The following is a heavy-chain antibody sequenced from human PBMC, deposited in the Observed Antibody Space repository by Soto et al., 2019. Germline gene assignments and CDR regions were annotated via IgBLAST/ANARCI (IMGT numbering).Heavy chain of an antibody. D-gene: IGHD4-4*01. CDR1: GGTFRSYI. CDR3: AIQNDAYSPFDY. V-gene: IGHV1-69*02. CDR2: IIPILGIA. Sequence: QVQLVQSGSEVKKPGSSVKVSCKASGGTFRSYIISWVRQAPGQGLEWMGMIIPILGIANYAQKCPGRXXIXAXXYKSTAYMELSSLRSEDTAVYYCAIQNDAYSPFDYWGQGTLVTVSS. J-gene: IGHJ4*02.